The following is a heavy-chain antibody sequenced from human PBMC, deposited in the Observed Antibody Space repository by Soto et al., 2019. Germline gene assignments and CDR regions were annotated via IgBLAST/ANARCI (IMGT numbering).Heavy chain of an antibody. J-gene: IGHJ4*02. CDR1: GFTFSSYS. D-gene: IGHD2-15*01. Sequence: PGGSLRLSCAASGFTFSSYSMNWVRQAPGKGLEWVSYISSGGGGTYYTDSVKGRFTISRDNSKNTLSLQMNSLRAEDTAVYYCTKANRYCSGANCFTFDYWGLGTLVTVSS. V-gene: IGHV3-23*01. CDR3: TKANRYCSGANCFTFDY. CDR2: ISSGGGGT.